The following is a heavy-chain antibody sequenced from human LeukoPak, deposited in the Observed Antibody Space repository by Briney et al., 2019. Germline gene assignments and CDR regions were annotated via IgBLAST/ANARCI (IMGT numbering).Heavy chain of an antibody. CDR1: GLTFSSYA. CDR3: ARGPSGSYSPSDY. CDR2: ISYDGSNK. Sequence: GGSLRLSCAASGLTFSSYAMHWVRQAPGKGLEWVAVISYDGSNKYYADSVKGRFTISRDNSKNTLYLQMNSLRAEDTAVYYCARGPSGSYSPSDYWGQGTLVTVSS. J-gene: IGHJ4*02. D-gene: IGHD1-26*01. V-gene: IGHV3-30-3*01.